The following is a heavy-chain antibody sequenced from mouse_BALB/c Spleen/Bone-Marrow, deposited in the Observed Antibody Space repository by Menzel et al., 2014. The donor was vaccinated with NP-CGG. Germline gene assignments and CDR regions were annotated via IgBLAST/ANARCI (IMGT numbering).Heavy chain of an antibody. J-gene: IGHJ2*01. D-gene: IGHD1-1*01. V-gene: IGHV1-4*01. CDR1: GYTLTSYT. Sequence: VQLQQSGAELARPGASVKMSCKASGYTLTSYTMHWVKQRPGQGLEWIGYINPSSGYTNYNQKFKDKATLTADKSSSTAYMQLSSLTSEDSAVYYCARESLYGSNYYWGQGTTLTVSS. CDR2: INPSSGYT. CDR3: ARESLYGSNYY.